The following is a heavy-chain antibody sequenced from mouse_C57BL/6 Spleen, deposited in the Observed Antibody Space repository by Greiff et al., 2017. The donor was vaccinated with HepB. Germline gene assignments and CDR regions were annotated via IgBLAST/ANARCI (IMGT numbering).Heavy chain of an antibody. D-gene: IGHD1-1*01. Sequence: QVQLQQPGAELVKPGASVKLSCKASGYTFTSYWMHWVKQRPGQGLEWIGMIHPNSGSTNYNEKFKSKATLTVDKSSSTAYMQLSSLTSEDSAVYYCARSEGSSLNWYFDVWGTGTTVTVSS. J-gene: IGHJ1*03. V-gene: IGHV1-64*01. CDR3: ARSEGSSLNWYFDV. CDR1: GYTFTSYW. CDR2: IHPNSGST.